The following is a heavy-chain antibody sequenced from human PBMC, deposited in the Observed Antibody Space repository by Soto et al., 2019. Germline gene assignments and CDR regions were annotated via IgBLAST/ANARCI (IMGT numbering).Heavy chain of an antibody. J-gene: IGHJ2*01. CDR3: AREMTDPCHRYSDL. V-gene: IGHV3-13*01. CDR1: GSSFSTYD. D-gene: IGHD2-21*02. CDR2: IGRGGDT. Sequence: PGGSLRLSCAASGSSFSTYDMHLVRQAPGKGLECVSAIGRGGDTYYAGSVKGRFTISRENAKNSLYLQMSSLGAGDTAVYYCAREMTDPCHRYSDLWGRGTLVTVSS.